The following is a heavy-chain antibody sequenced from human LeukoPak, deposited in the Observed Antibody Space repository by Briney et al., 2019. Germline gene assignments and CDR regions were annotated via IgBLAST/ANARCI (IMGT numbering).Heavy chain of an antibody. V-gene: IGHV3-48*01. CDR3: ARDRVGSSGWYGWYFDV. J-gene: IGHJ2*01. Sequence: PGGSLRLSCAASRFTFSSYSMNWVRQAPGKGLEWVSYISSSTTPIYYADSVKGRFTISRDNAKNSLYLQMNSLRAEDTAVYYCARDRVGSSGWYGWYFDVWGRGTLVTVSS. D-gene: IGHD6-19*01. CDR2: ISSSTTPI. CDR1: RFTFSSYS.